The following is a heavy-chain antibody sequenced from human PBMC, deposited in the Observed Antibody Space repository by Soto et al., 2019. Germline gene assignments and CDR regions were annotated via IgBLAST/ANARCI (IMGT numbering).Heavy chain of an antibody. V-gene: IGHV4-39*01. Sequence: QLQLQESGPGLVKPSETLSLTCTVSGGSISSSSYYWGWIRQPPGKGLEWIGSIYYSGSTYYNPSLKSRVTISVDTSKSQFSLKLSSVTAADTAVYYCATLAVAGNMYYFDYWGQGTLVTVSS. D-gene: IGHD6-19*01. CDR2: IYYSGST. J-gene: IGHJ4*02. CDR3: ATLAVAGNMYYFDY. CDR1: GGSISSSSYY.